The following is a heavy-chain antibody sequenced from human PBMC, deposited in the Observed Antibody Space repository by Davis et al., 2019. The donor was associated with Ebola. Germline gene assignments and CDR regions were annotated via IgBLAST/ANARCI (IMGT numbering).Heavy chain of an antibody. Sequence: PSETLSLTCAVYGGSFSGYYWSWIRQPPGKGLEWIGEINHSGSTNYNPSLKSRVTISVDTSKNQFSLKLSSVTAADTAVYYCARDYGSGPRGYYYGMDVWGQGTTVTVSS. J-gene: IGHJ6*02. V-gene: IGHV4-34*01. CDR1: GGSFSGYY. CDR2: INHSGST. D-gene: IGHD3-10*01. CDR3: ARDYGSGPRGYYYGMDV.